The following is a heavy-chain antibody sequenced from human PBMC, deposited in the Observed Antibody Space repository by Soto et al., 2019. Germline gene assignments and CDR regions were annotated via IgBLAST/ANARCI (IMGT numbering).Heavy chain of an antibody. CDR1: GYTFTNYD. D-gene: IGHD3-22*01. CDR2: MNPDSGNT. CDR3: ATYTMTDSY. Sequence: GASVKVSCKASGYTFTNYDINWVRQAIGQGLEWMGWMNPDSGNTGYAERFQGRVTMSRNTSISTAYLELSGLRSEDTAVYYCATYTMTDSYWGQGTLVTVSS. J-gene: IGHJ4*02. V-gene: IGHV1-8*02.